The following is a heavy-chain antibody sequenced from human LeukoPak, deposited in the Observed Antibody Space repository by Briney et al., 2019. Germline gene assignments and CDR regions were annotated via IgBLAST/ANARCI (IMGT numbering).Heavy chain of an antibody. CDR3: ARAPHYCSSTSCYYGMDV. CDR1: GGSISSYY. CDR2: TYYSGST. Sequence: SETLSLTCTVSGGSISSYYWSWIRQPPGKGLEWIGYTYYSGSTNYNPSLKSRVTISVDTSKNQFSLKLSSVTAADTAVYYCARAPHYCSSTSCYYGMDVWGQGTTVTVSS. J-gene: IGHJ6*02. V-gene: IGHV4-59*01. D-gene: IGHD2-2*01.